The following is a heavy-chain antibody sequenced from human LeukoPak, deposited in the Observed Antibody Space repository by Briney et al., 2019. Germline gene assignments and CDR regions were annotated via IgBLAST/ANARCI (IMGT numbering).Heavy chain of an antibody. D-gene: IGHD5-18*01. CDR1: GFTFSSYA. Sequence: PGGSLRLSCAASGFTFSSYAMSWVRQAPGKGLEWVSAISDSGGSTYYADSVKCRFTISRDKSKTTLYLQMNSLSAEDTAVYYCSTVVTYDAEYFQHWGQGTLVTVSS. CDR3: STVVTYDAEYFQH. J-gene: IGHJ1*01. V-gene: IGHV3-23*01. CDR2: ISDSGGST.